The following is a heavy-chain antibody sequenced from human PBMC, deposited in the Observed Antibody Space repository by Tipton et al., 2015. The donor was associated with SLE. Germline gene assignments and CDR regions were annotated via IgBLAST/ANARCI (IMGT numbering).Heavy chain of an antibody. CDR2: LYGGGKI. CDR1: GFTVSSNY. V-gene: IGHV3-66*01. D-gene: IGHD2-15*01. CDR3: ARVVAVGATHYYDMDV. Sequence: SLRLSCEVSGFTVSSNYMNWVRQAPGKGLEWVSVLYGGGKIYYADSVKGRFTISRDNSKNTLYLQMNSLRAEDTAVYYCARVVAVGATHYYDMDVWGQGTTVTVSS. J-gene: IGHJ6*02.